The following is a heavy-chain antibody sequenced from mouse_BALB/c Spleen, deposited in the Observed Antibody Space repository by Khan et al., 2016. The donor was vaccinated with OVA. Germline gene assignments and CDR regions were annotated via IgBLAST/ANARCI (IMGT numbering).Heavy chain of an antibody. V-gene: IGHV2-6*02. D-gene: IGHD1-1*01. CDR2: ILSDGKR. Sequence: QVQLKESGPGLVPPSQSLSITCTVSGFSLTSYGVHLVRPPPRKGQEWLVVILSDGKRTYTSTLKSRFSLSKDNNKSKVFLKMNSLQTEDTAMYYCARNTDKDRTVMDYWGQGTSVTVSS. CDR1: GFSLTSYG. J-gene: IGHJ4*01. CDR3: ARNTDKDRTVMDY.